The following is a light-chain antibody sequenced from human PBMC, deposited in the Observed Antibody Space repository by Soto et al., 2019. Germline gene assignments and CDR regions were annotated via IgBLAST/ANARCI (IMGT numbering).Light chain of an antibody. Sequence: DIQLTQSPSFLSASRGDRVTVTCRASQGISNYLAWYQQKPGKAPKLLIFAASTLQSGVPSRFSGSGSGTEFTLTISSLQPEDFATYWSQQVNRSPFTFGPGTKVDIK. CDR3: QQVNRSPFT. J-gene: IGKJ3*01. CDR2: AAS. V-gene: IGKV1-9*01. CDR1: QGISNY.